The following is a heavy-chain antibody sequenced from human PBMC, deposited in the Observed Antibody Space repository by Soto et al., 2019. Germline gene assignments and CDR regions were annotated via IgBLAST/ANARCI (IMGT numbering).Heavy chain of an antibody. CDR3: ARALSWFGEWVVTASPGYFDY. Sequence: SETLSLTCTVSGGSISSGDYYWSWIRQPPGKGLEWIGYIYYSGSTYYNPSLKSRVTISVDTSKNQFSLKLSSVTAADTAVYYCARALSWFGEWVVTASPGYFDYWGQGTLVTVSS. J-gene: IGHJ4*02. CDR1: GGSISSGDYY. CDR2: IYYSGST. V-gene: IGHV4-30-4*01. D-gene: IGHD3-10*01.